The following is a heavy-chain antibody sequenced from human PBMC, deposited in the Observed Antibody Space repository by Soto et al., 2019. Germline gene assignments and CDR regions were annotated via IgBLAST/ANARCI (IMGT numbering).Heavy chain of an antibody. CDR3: ATQEVGGTYVYTFDP. V-gene: IGHV4-39*01. J-gene: IGHJ5*02. Sequence: QLHLRESGPGLVKPSETLSLTCTVSGGSITSSSYYWGWIRQPPGKGLEWIGSIYYSGSTYYNPSLKSRVTISVDTSKNQFSLKLSSVTAADTALYYYATQEVGGTYVYTFDPWGQGTLVTVSS. CDR2: IYYSGST. CDR1: GGSITSSSYY. D-gene: IGHD1-26*01.